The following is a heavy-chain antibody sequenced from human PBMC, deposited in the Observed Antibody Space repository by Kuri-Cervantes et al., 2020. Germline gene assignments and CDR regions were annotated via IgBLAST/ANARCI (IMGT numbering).Heavy chain of an antibody. J-gene: IGHJ4*02. CDR3: ARVGYYYGSGNRGVDY. Sequence: GESLKISCAASGFTFSSYGMNWVRQAPGKGLEWVSSISSSSSYIYYADSVKGRFTISRDNAKNSLYLQMNSLRAEDTAVYYCARVGYYYGSGNRGVDYWGQGTLVTVSS. V-gene: IGHV3-21*01. CDR2: ISSSSSYI. CDR1: GFTFSSYG. D-gene: IGHD3-10*01.